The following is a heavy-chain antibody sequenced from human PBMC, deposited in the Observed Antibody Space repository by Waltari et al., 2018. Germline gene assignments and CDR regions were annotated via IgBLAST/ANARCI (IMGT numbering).Heavy chain of an antibody. CDR2: INPNRGGT. V-gene: IGHV1-2*02. J-gene: IGHJ4*02. D-gene: IGHD6-19*01. CDR1: GYTFTGYY. Sequence: QVQLVQSGAEVKKPGASVKVSCKASGYTFTGYYMHWVRQAPGQGLEWMGGINPNRGGTNYAQKFQGRVTMTRDTSISTAYMELSRLRSDDTAVYYRAREYSSGWLGYWGQGTLVTVSS. CDR3: AREYSSGWLGY.